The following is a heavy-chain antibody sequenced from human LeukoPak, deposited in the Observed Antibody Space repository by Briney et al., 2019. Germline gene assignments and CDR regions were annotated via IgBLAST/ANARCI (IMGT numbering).Heavy chain of an antibody. D-gene: IGHD2-15*01. CDR1: GGTFSSYA. Sequence: SVKVSCKASGGTFSSYAISWVRQAPGQGLEWMGGIIPIFGTANYAQKFQGRVTITADESTSTAYMELSSLRSEDTAVYYCARAGYCSGGSCYNWFDPWGQGTLVTVSS. V-gene: IGHV1-69*13. CDR2: IIPIFGTA. J-gene: IGHJ5*02. CDR3: ARAGYCSGGSCYNWFDP.